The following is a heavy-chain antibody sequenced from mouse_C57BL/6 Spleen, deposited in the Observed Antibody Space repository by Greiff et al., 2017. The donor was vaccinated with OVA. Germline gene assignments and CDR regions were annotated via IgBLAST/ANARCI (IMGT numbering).Heavy chain of an antibody. CDR2: FYPGDGDT. J-gene: IGHJ3*01. CDR3: ARERAYYSNPFAY. D-gene: IGHD2-5*01. CDR1: GYAFSSSW. V-gene: IGHV1-82*01. Sequence: QVQLQQSGPELVKPGASVKISCKASGYAFSSSWMNWVKQRPGKGLEWIGRFYPGDGDTNYNGKFKGKATLTADKSSSTAYMQLSMLTSEDSAVYFCARERAYYSNPFAYWGQGTLVTVSA.